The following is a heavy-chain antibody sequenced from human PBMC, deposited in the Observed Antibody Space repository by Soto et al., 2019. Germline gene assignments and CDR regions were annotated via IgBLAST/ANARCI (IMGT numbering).Heavy chain of an antibody. J-gene: IGHJ5*02. CDR3: ARYIEQSGFDP. CDR1: GGSIISGGYC. Sequence: SETLSLTCAVSGGSIISGGYCWSWIRQPPGKGLEWTGYIYHSGSTYYNPSLKSRVTISVDRSKNQFSLRLISVTAADTALYYCARYIEQSGFDPWGQGTLVTVSS. CDR2: IYHSGST. V-gene: IGHV4-30-2*01. D-gene: IGHD2-15*01.